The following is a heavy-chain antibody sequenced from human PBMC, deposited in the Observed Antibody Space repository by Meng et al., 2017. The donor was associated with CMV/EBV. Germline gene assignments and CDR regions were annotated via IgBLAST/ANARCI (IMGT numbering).Heavy chain of an antibody. J-gene: IGHJ5*02. D-gene: IGHD3-3*01. CDR3: ARDLDDFWSVP. CDR1: GGTFSSYA. V-gene: IGHV1-69*10. CDR2: IIPILGIA. Sequence: SVNVSCKASGGTFSSYAISWVRQAPGQGLEWMGEIIPILGIANYAQKFQVRVTITADKSTSTAYMELSSLRSEDTAVYYCARDLDDFWSVPWGQGTLVTVSS.